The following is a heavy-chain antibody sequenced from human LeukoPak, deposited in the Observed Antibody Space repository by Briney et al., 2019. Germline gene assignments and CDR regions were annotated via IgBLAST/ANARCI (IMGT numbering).Heavy chain of an antibody. CDR1: GYTFTGYY. CDR2: INPNSGGT. Sequence: ASVKVSCKASGYTFTGYYMHWVRLAPGQGLEWMGWINPNSGGTNYAQKFQGRVTMTRDTSISTAYMELSRLRSDDTAVYYCARDWGIAVAGTSDYWGQGTLVTVSS. CDR3: ARDWGIAVAGTSDY. V-gene: IGHV1-2*02. J-gene: IGHJ4*02. D-gene: IGHD6-19*01.